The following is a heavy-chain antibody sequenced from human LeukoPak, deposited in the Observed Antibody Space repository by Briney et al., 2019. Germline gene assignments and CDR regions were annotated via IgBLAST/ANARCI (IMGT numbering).Heavy chain of an antibody. V-gene: IGHV1-2*06. D-gene: IGHD2-2*02. CDR3: ARRYCSSTSCYNYFDY. CDR1: GYTFTGYY. Sequence: ASVKVSCTASGYTFTGYYMHWVRQAPGQGLEWMGRINPNSGGTSYAQKFQGRVTMTRDTSISTAYMELSRLRSDDTAVYYCARRYCSSTSCYNYFDYWGQGTLVTVSS. J-gene: IGHJ4*02. CDR2: INPNSGGT.